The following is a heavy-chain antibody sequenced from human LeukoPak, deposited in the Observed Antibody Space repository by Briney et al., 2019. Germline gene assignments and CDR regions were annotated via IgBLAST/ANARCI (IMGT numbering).Heavy chain of an antibody. J-gene: IGHJ4*02. CDR1: GYTFTTYY. V-gene: IGHV1-46*01. Sequence: GASVKVSCKASGYTFTTYYMHWVRQAPGQGLEWMGIINPSGSSTSYAQKFQGRVTMTRDTSTSTLYLALNSLRAEDTAVYYCARFFGGHSCYDYWGQGVLVTVSS. CDR2: INPSGSST. CDR3: ARFFGGHSCYDY. D-gene: IGHD4-23*01.